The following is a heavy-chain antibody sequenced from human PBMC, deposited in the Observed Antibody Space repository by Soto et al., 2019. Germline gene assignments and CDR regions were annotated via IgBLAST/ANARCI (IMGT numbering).Heavy chain of an antibody. Sequence: GASVKVSCKASGYTFTSYAMHWVRQAPGQRLEWMGWINAGNGNTKYSQKFQGRVTITRDTSASTAYMELSSLRSEDTAVYYRAREGSGSYYYGMDVWGQGSTVTVSS. CDR1: GYTFTSYA. V-gene: IGHV1-3*01. CDR3: AREGSGSYYYGMDV. J-gene: IGHJ6*02. CDR2: INAGNGNT. D-gene: IGHD1-26*01.